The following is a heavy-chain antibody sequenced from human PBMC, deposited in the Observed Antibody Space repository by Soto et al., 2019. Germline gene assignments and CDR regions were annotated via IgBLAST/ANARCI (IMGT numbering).Heavy chain of an antibody. CDR2: IYYSGST. V-gene: IGHV4-59*01. CDR3: ARDGGVPAAPHYYGMDV. Sequence: WETLSLTCTVSGGSISSYYWSWIRQPPGKGLEWIGYIYYSGSTNYNPSLKSRVTISVDTSKNQFSLKLSSVTAADTAVYYCARDGGVPAAPHYYGMDVWGQGTTVTVSS. D-gene: IGHD2-2*01. CDR1: GGSISSYY. J-gene: IGHJ6*02.